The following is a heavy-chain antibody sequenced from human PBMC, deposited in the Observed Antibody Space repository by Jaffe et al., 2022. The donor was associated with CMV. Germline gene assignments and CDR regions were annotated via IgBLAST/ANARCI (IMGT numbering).Heavy chain of an antibody. D-gene: IGHD4-17*01. V-gene: IGHV3-15*01. CDR1: GFTFSNAW. J-gene: IGHJ6*02. Sequence: EVQLVESGGGLVKPGGSLRLSCAASGFTFSNAWMSWVRQAPGKGLEWVGRIKSKTDGGTTDYAAPVKGRFTISRDDSKNTLYLQMNSLKTEDTAVYYCTTRYYGGKYYYYGMDVWGQGTTVTVSS. CDR2: IKSKTDGGTT. CDR3: TTRYYGGKYYYYGMDV.